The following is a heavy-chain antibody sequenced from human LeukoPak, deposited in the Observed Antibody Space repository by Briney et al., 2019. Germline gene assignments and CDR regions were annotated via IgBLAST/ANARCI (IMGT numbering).Heavy chain of an antibody. J-gene: IGHJ4*02. D-gene: IGHD3-22*01. Sequence: GGSLRLSCAASGFTFSSYSMYSVRQAPGKGLEWVSSISSSSSYIYYADSVKGRFTISRDNAKNSLYLQMNSLRAEDTAVYYCARDWFLVDYWGQGTLVTVSS. CDR3: ARDWFLVDY. CDR1: GFTFSSYS. CDR2: ISSSSSYI. V-gene: IGHV3-21*01.